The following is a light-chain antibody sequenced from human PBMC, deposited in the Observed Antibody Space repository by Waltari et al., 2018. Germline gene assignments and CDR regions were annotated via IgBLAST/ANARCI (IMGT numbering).Light chain of an antibody. CDR3: ATWDDSLVGRV. CDR2: ANY. V-gene: IGLV1-44*01. Sequence: QSVLTQPPSTSGTPGQTVTISCSGSTSNIGTNTVTWYQQFPGTAPKDLVLANYHRPSGVPDRFSASKSGTSASLVISGLQSEDEGDYFCATWDDSLVGRVFGGGTKLTVL. CDR1: TSNIGTNT. J-gene: IGLJ2*01.